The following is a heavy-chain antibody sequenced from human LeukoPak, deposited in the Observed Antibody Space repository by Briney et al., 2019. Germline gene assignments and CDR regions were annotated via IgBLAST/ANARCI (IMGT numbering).Heavy chain of an antibody. Sequence: PSETLSLTCTVSGGSISSGGHYWNWIRQHPGRGLEWIGYIYYSGTTYYNPSLKSRVTISLDTSKNQFSLKLSSVTAADTAVYYCARRYSYSSLPDYWGQGTLVTVSS. CDR2: IYYSGTT. CDR1: GGSISSGGHY. V-gene: IGHV4-31*03. CDR3: ARRYSYSSLPDY. J-gene: IGHJ4*02. D-gene: IGHD6-19*01.